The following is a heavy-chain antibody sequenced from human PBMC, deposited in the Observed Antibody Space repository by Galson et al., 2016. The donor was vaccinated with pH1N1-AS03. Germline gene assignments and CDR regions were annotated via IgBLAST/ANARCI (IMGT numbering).Heavy chain of an antibody. V-gene: IGHV5-51*03. CDR2: IYPGDSDT. CDR1: GDSSNTYW. J-gene: IGHJ4*02. CDR3: ARRGHCTGISCYDLDS. D-gene: IGHD2-2*01. Sequence: QSGAEVKKPGESLKISCKGSGDSSNTYWIGWARQMPGKGLEWMGIIYPGDSDTRYSPSFQGHVTTSADASISTAYLQWSSLKASDTAIYYCARRGHCTGISCYDLDSWGQGTMVTVSS.